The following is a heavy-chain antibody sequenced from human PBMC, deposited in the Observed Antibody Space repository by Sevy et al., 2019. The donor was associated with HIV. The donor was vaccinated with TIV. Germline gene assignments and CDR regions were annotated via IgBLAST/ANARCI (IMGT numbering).Heavy chain of an antibody. CDR2: TYYRSKWYN. Sequence: SQTLSLTCAISGDSVSSNSAAWNWIRQSPLRGLEWLGRTYYRSKWYNDYAVSVKSRITINPDTSKNQFSLQLNSVTAEDTAVYYCARAGIYDFWSGWGQGTLVTVSS. V-gene: IGHV6-1*01. J-gene: IGHJ4*02. CDR1: GDSVSSNSAA. CDR3: ARAGIYDFWSG. D-gene: IGHD3-3*01.